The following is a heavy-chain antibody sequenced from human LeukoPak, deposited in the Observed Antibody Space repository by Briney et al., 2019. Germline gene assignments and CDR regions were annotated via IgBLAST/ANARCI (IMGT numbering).Heavy chain of an antibody. V-gene: IGHV4-39*01. Sequence: SETLSLTCTVSGGSISSSSHYWGWIRQPPGKGLEWIGSIYYSGSTYYTPSLKSRVTISVDTSKTQFSLKLSSVTAADTAVYYCAGAYCSSTSCYTPFDYWGQGTLVTVSS. J-gene: IGHJ4*02. D-gene: IGHD2-2*02. CDR2: IYYSGST. CDR1: GGSISSSSHY. CDR3: AGAYCSSTSCYTPFDY.